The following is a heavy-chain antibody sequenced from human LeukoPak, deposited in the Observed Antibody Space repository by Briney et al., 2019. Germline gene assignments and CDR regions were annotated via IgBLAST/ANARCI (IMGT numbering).Heavy chain of an antibody. CDR1: GFTFSSYA. CDR2: ISSNGGST. V-gene: IGHV3-64*04. Sequence: AGGSLRLSCSASGFTFSSYAMHWVRQAPGKGLGYVSAISSNGGSTYYADSVKGRFTISRDNSKNTLYLQMNRLRAEDTAVYYCARDSGHDAFDIWGQGTMVTVSS. J-gene: IGHJ3*02. CDR3: ARDSGHDAFDI.